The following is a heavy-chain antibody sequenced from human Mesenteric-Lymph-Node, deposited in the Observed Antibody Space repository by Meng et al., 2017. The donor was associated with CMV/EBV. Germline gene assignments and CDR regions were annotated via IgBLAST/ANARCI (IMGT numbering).Heavy chain of an antibody. CDR1: GFNFYSYW. D-gene: IGHD5-18*01. CDR2: IMQDGSEK. V-gene: IGHV3-7*01. CDR3: VRELGGYSHGKNSGYHYSGMDV. Sequence: GGSLRLSCAASGFNFYSYWLAWVRQAPGKGLEWVANIMQDGSEKYYVDSVKGRFSISRDNARNSLYLQMNSLRAADTAVYYCVRELGGYSHGKNSGYHYSGMDVWGQGTTVTVSS. J-gene: IGHJ6*02.